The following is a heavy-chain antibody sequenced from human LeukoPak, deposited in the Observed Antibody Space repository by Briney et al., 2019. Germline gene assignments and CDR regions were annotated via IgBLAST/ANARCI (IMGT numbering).Heavy chain of an antibody. V-gene: IGHV1-3*01. CDR2: ISAGNGNT. D-gene: IGHD6-19*01. CDR3: ARAPAVAGFNWFDP. Sequence: ASVKVSCKASGYTFTSYAMHWVRQAPGQRLEWMGWISAGNGNTKYSQKFQGRVTITRDTSASTAYMELSSLRSEDTAVYYCARAPAVAGFNWFDPWGQGTLVTVSS. CDR1: GYTFTSYA. J-gene: IGHJ5*02.